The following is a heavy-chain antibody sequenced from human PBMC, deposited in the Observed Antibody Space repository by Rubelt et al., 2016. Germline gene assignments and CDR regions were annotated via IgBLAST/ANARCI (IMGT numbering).Heavy chain of an antibody. CDR3: ARGLSSSWDY. V-gene: IGHV1-69*01. Sequence: IPIFGTANYAQKFQGRVTITADESTSTAYMELSRLRSEDTAVYYCARGLSSSWDYWGQGTLVTVSS. J-gene: IGHJ4*02. D-gene: IGHD6-6*01. CDR2: IPIFGTA.